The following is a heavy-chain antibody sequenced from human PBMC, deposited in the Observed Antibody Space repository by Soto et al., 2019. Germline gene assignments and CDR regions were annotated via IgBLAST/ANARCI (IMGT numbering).Heavy chain of an antibody. Sequence: SETLSLTCTVSGGSISSYYWSWIRQPPGKGLEWIGYIYYSGSTNYNPSLKSRVTISVDTSKNQFSLKLSSVTAADTAVYYCARHSPGDYLDYWGQGTLVTVSS. CDR1: GGSISSYY. CDR3: ARHSPGDYLDY. J-gene: IGHJ4*02. V-gene: IGHV4-59*08. CDR2: IYYSGST.